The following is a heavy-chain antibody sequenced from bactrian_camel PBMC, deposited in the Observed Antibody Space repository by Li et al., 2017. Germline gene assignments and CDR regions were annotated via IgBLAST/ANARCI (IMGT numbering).Heavy chain of an antibody. D-gene: IGHD1*01. CDR3: AAESIFASGTTCSLDGRSVLDDWGY. J-gene: IGHJ6*01. Sequence: HVQLVESGGGSVQAGGSLTLSCTATLSYYSSVCMGWFRQAPGKEREGVAAIQPGTDTTVFADSVRGRFTISQDNAKMTLSLQMNSLKPEDSAVYYCAAESIFASGTTCSLDGRSVLDDWGYWGQGTQVTVS. V-gene: IGHV3S1*01. CDR2: IQPGTDTT. CDR1: LSYYSSVC.